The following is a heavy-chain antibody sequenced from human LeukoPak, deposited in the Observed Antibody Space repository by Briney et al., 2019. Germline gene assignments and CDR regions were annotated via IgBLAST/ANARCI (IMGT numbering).Heavy chain of an antibody. V-gene: IGHV3-23*01. CDR2: ISGTGGST. CDR1: GFTFTSYA. J-gene: IGHJ4*02. CDR3: AKHRYGDCYSGAEY. Sequence: GGSLRLSCAASGFTFTSYAMNWVRQAPGKGLEWVSAISGTGGSTYYADSVKGRFTVSRDNSKNTLHLQMNSLRVEDRAVYYCAKHRYGDCYSGAEYWGQGTLVTVSS. D-gene: IGHD2-21*02.